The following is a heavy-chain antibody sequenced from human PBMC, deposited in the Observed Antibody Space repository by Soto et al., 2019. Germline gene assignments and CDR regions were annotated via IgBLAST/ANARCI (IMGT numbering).Heavy chain of an antibody. J-gene: IGHJ6*02. CDR2: IYSGGGT. D-gene: IGHD3-10*01. V-gene: IGHV3-53*01. Sequence: EVQLVESGGGLIQPGGSLRLSCAASGFTVSTNYMTWVRQSPGKGLEWVSPIYSGGGTYYADSVKGRFTISRDTSKNTLYLQMNSLRAEDTAVYYCARGGSGMRVGRAYYYDGMDVWCQGTTVTVSS. CDR1: GFTVSTNY. CDR3: ARGGSGMRVGRAYYYDGMDV.